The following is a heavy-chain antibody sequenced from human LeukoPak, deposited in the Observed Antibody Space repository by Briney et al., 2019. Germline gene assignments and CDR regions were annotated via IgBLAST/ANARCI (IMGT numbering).Heavy chain of an antibody. D-gene: IGHD3-22*01. CDR2: ISAYNGST. V-gene: IGHV1-18*01. CDR1: GYTFTSYG. CDR3: ARDPYDSSGYSIDY. J-gene: IGHJ4*02. Sequence: ASVKVSCKASGYTFTSYGISWVRQAPGQGLEWMGWISAYNGSTNYAQKFQGRVTMTRDTSISTAYMELSRLRSDDTAVYYCARDPYDSSGYSIDYWGQGTLVTVSS.